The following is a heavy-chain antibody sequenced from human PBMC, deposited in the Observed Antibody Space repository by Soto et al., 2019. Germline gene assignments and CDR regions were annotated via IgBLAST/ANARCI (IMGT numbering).Heavy chain of an antibody. CDR1: GGSISSSSYY. J-gene: IGHJ4*02. CDR3: ASQPSIVGATTFDY. Sequence: PSETLSLTCTVSGGSISSSSYYWGWIRQPPGKGLEWIGSIYYSGSTYYNPSLKSRVTISVDTSKNQFSLKLISVTAADTAVYYCASQPSIVGATTFDYWGQGTLVTVSS. D-gene: IGHD1-26*01. V-gene: IGHV4-39*01. CDR2: IYYSGST.